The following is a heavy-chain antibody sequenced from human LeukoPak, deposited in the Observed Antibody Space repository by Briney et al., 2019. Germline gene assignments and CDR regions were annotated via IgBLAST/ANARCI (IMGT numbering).Heavy chain of an antibody. CDR2: ISYDGSNK. D-gene: IGHD5-18*01. J-gene: IGHJ4*02. CDR3: ARVGYSYGLAPLDY. CDR1: GFTFSSYA. V-gene: IGHV3-30*04. Sequence: PGGSLRLSCAASGFTFSSYAMHWVRQAPGKGLEGVGVISYDGSNKYYADSVKGRFTISRDKSKNTLYLQMNSLRAEDTAVYYCARVGYSYGLAPLDYWGQGTLVTVSS.